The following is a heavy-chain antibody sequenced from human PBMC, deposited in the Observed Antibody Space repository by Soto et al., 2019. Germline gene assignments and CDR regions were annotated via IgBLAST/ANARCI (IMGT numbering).Heavy chain of an antibody. CDR3: ARDGAYGDYVYDYYYYMDV. D-gene: IGHD4-17*01. J-gene: IGHJ6*03. CDR1: GYTFTSYA. CDR2: INAGNGNT. Sequence: GASVKVSCKASGYTFTSYAMHWVRQAPGQRLEWMGWINAGNGNTKYSQKFQGRVTITRDTSASTAYMELSSLRSEDTAVYYCARDGAYGDYVYDYYYYMDVWGKGTTVTVSS. V-gene: IGHV1-3*01.